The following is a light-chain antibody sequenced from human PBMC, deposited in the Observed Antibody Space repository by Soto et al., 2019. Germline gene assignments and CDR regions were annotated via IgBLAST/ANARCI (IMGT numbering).Light chain of an antibody. J-gene: IGLJ1*01. CDR3: SAWDASLNGYV. Sequence: QSVLTQPPSASGTPGQRVTISCSGIRSNIGSKTVNWYQQLPGTAPKLLIYSNYQRPSGVPDRFSGSKSGTSASLAISGLQSEDEADYYCSAWDASLNGYVFGTGTKVTVL. V-gene: IGLV1-44*01. CDR2: SNY. CDR1: RSNIGSKT.